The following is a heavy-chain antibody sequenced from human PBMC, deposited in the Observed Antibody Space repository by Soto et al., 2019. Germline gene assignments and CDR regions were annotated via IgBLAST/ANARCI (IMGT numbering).Heavy chain of an antibody. CDR1: GFTFSNYA. CDR2: FTRSGNT. CDR3: AREFAPGSPNYDY. V-gene: IGHV3-23*01. D-gene: IGHD3-10*01. Sequence: EVQLLESAGGLEQPGGSLRLSCAASGFTFSNYAMSWVRQAPGKGLEWVSTFTRSGNTYYADSVKGRFTISRDNSKNKLYLQMDSLRAEDTAAYYCAREFAPGSPNYDYWGLGTMVTVSS. J-gene: IGHJ4*02.